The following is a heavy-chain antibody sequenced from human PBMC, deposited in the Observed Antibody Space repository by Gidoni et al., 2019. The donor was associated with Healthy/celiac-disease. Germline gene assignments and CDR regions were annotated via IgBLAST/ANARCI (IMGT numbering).Heavy chain of an antibody. CDR2: NSYSGST. Sequence: QLQLQESGPGLAKPADTLSLTCTVSGGSLSRSSYYWGEIRQPPGKVLGWMGSNSYSGSTYYNPSFQSRVTISVDTSKNTSSLKLSSVTAADTAVYYCARVALGYDFWCGYRGMDVWGQGTTVTVSS. V-gene: IGHV4-39*07. D-gene: IGHD3-3*01. CDR1: GGSLSRSSYY. CDR3: ARVALGYDFWCGYRGMDV. J-gene: IGHJ6*02.